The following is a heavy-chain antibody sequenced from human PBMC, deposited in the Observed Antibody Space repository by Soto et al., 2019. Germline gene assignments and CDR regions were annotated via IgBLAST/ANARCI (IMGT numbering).Heavy chain of an antibody. CDR3: TTDAPWEPVEDFDY. V-gene: IGHV3-15*07. CDR1: GFTFSNAW. D-gene: IGHD1-26*01. CDR2: IKSKTDGGTT. J-gene: IGHJ4*02. Sequence: GGSLRLSCAASGFTFSNAWMNWVRQAPGKGLEWVGRIKSKTDGGTTDYAAPVKGRFTISRDDSKNTLYLQMNSLKTEDTAVYYCTTDAPWEPVEDFDYWGQGTLVTVSS.